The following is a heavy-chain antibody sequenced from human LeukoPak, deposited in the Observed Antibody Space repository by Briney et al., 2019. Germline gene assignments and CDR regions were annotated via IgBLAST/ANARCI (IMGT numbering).Heavy chain of an antibody. J-gene: IGHJ4*02. V-gene: IGHV5-51*01. D-gene: IGHD1-26*01. CDR2: IYPGDSDT. Sequence: GEALQISSKGFGYSFTSYWIGWGRRMPGKGGEWMGIIYPGDSDTRYSPSFQGQVTISADNSISTAYLQWSSLEASDTAMYHCARVADTSSNYYFDYWGQGTLVTVSS. CDR1: GYSFTSYW. CDR3: ARVADTSSNYYFDY.